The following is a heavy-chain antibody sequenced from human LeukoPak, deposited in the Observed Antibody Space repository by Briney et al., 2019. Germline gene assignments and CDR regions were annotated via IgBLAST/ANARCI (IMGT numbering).Heavy chain of an antibody. CDR2: ISSSSSYI. Sequence: EGSLRLSCAASGLTFSSYSMNWVRRAPGKGLEWVSSISSSSSYIYYADSVKGRFTISRDNAKNSLYLQMNSLRAEDTAVYYCARGCSGGSCYERVPMRFDPWGQGTLVTVSS. D-gene: IGHD2-15*01. J-gene: IGHJ5*02. CDR1: GLTFSSYS. CDR3: ARGCSGGSCYERVPMRFDP. V-gene: IGHV3-21*01.